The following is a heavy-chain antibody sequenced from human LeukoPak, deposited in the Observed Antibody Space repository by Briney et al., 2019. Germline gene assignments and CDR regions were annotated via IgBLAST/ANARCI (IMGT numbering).Heavy chain of an antibody. V-gene: IGHV4-61*01. Sequence: SETLSLTCTVSGGSVSSGTYYWSWIRQPPGEGLEWIGYIYYSGTTKYNPSLKSRVTISADTSKNQFSLKLSSVTAADTAVYYCARQADDSSSSLVYFDYWGQGTLVTVSS. D-gene: IGHD6-6*01. CDR2: IYYSGTT. CDR3: ARQADDSSSSLVYFDY. CDR1: GGSVSSGTYY. J-gene: IGHJ4*02.